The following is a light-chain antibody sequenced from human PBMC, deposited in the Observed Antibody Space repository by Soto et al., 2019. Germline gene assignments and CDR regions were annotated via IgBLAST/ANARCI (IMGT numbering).Light chain of an antibody. Sequence: QSVLTQPPSASGSPGQSVTISCTGTKDDIGVYDFVSWYQHHPGKAPRLIIYEVVQRPSGVPDRFSGSKSGNTASLTVSGLQAADEDDYFCKSYAGSNTYVFXSGTKLTVL. J-gene: IGLJ1*01. CDR2: EVV. CDR1: KDDIGVYDF. CDR3: KSYAGSNTYV. V-gene: IGLV2-8*01.